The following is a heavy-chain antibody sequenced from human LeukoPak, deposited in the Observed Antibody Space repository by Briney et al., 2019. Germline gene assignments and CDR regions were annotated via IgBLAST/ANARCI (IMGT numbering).Heavy chain of an antibody. Sequence: SVKVSCKASGGTFSSYAISWVRQAPGQGLEWMGGIIPIFGTANYAQKFQGRITITADVPTSTAYMELSSLRSEDTAVYYCASVGSGSYPFDYWGQGTLVTVSS. CDR3: ASVGSGSYPFDY. V-gene: IGHV1-69*13. CDR1: GGTFSSYA. D-gene: IGHD3-10*01. CDR2: IIPIFGTA. J-gene: IGHJ4*02.